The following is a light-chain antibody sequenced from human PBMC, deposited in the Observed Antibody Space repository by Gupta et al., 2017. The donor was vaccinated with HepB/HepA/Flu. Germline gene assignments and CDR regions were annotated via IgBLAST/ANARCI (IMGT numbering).Light chain of an antibody. CDR1: SSDVGTYNH. Sequence: QSALTQPASVSGSPGQSITISCTGTSSDVGTYNHVSWYQQHPGKAPKLILYNVSNRPSGISDHFSGSKAGNTASLRISGRQGEDEADYYCNSYTSSGTLVFGGGTKLTVL. V-gene: IGLV2-14*03. CDR3: NSYTSSGTLV. CDR2: NVS. J-gene: IGLJ2*01.